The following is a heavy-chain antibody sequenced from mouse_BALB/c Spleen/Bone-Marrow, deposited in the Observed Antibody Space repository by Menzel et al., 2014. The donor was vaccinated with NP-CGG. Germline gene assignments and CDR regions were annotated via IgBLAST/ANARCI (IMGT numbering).Heavy chain of an antibody. D-gene: IGHD1-1*01. V-gene: IGHV5-4*02. Sequence: DVQLVEYGGGLVKPGGSLKLSCAASGFTFSDYYMYWVRQTPEKRLEWVATISDGGSYTYYPDSVKGRLTISRDNAKNNLYLQMSSLKSEDKAMYYCANYYGSTWFAYWGQGTLVTVSA. CDR2: ISDGGSYT. CDR3: ANYYGSTWFAY. J-gene: IGHJ3*01. CDR1: GFTFSDYY.